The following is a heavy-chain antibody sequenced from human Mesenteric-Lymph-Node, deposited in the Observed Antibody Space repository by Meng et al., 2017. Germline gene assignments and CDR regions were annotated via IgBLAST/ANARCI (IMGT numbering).Heavy chain of an antibody. CDR3: ARDPAAFDF. V-gene: IGHV6-1*01. CDR2: TYYKSKWYN. D-gene: IGHD6-25*01. CDR1: GASGSTNSAA. J-gene: IGHJ4*02. Sequence: QWQQQGPGLVRPPHAPSPPVAISGASGSTNSAAWNWIRQSPSGGLEWLGRTYYKSKWYNDYAESVKSRITINPDTSKNQFSLQLNSVTPEDTAVYYCARDPAAFDFWGQGILVTVSS.